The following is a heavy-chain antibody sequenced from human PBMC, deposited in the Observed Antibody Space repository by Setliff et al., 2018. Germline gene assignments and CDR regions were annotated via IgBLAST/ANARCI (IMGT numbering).Heavy chain of an antibody. CDR3: ASARPHFGVVIRSPPDY. V-gene: IGHV7-4-1*02. CDR1: GYTFTVYT. CDR2: INTNTGNP. D-gene: IGHD3-3*01. J-gene: IGHJ4*02. Sequence: GASVKVSCKVSGYTFTVYTMNWVRQAPGQGLEWLGWINTNTGNPTYAQGFSGRFVFSLDTSVSTAYLQISSLKDEDTAVYYCASARPHFGVVIRSPPDYWGQGTLVTVSS.